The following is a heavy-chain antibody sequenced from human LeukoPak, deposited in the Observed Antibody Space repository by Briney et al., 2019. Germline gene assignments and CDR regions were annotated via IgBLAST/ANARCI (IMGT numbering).Heavy chain of an antibody. V-gene: IGHV1-2*02. CDR3: ARLVREYQLLWYAFDI. Sequence: ASVKVSCKASGYTFTGYYTHWVRQAPGQGLEWMGWINPNSGGTNYAQKFQGRVTMTRDTSISTAYMELSRLRSDDTAVYYCARLVREYQLLWYAFDIWGQGTMVTVSS. CDR1: GYTFTGYY. CDR2: INPNSGGT. D-gene: IGHD2-2*01. J-gene: IGHJ3*02.